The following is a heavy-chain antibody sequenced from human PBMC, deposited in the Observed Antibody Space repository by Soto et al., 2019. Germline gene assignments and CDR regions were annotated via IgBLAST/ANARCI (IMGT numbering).Heavy chain of an antibody. CDR1: GGSCIGYY. D-gene: IGHD6-6*01. CDR3: ARDSELVPAVYYYYMDV. CDR2: INHSGST. Sequence: LETLPHTCAVYGGSCIGYYWSWIRQPPGKGLEWIGEINHSGSTNYNPSLESRVTISVDTSKNQFSLKLSSVTAADTAVYYCARDSELVPAVYYYYMDVWGKGTTVTVSS. V-gene: IGHV4-34*01. J-gene: IGHJ6*03.